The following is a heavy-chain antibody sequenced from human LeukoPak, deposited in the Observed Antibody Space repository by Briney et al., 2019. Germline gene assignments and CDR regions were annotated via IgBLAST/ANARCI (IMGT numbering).Heavy chain of an antibody. CDR2: ISYSGDT. V-gene: IGHV4-39*02. CDR1: DGSTGGSGYF. CDR3: ARSVLYHGYGMDV. Sequence: RTSETLSLTCTVSDGSTGGSGYFWGWIRRPPGKGLEWIGIISYSGDTYYNASLKSRVTVSVDTSRNHFSLKVSSVTAADTAVYYCARSVLYHGYGMDVWGQGTTVTVSS. J-gene: IGHJ6*02. D-gene: IGHD3-16*02.